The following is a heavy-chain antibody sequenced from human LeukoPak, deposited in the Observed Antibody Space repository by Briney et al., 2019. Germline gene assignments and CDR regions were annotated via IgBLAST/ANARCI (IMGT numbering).Heavy chain of an antibody. CDR3: AREDSYYYGSGSYPFDY. CDR2: ISSSSSYI. Sequence: GGSLRLSCAASGFIVSSNYMSWVRQAPGKGLEWVSSISSSSSYIYYADSVKGRFTISRDNAKNSLYLQMNSLRAEDTAVYYCAREDSYYYGSGSYPFDYWGQGTLVTVSS. D-gene: IGHD3-10*01. CDR1: GFIVSSNY. V-gene: IGHV3-21*01. J-gene: IGHJ4*02.